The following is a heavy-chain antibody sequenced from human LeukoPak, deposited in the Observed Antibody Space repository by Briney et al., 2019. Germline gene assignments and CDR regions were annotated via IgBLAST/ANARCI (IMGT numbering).Heavy chain of an antibody. Sequence: GGSLRLSCAASGFTFSSYAMHWVRQAPGKGLEWVAVISYDGSNKYYADSVKGRFTISRDNSKNTLYLQMNSLRAEDTAVYYCAREYSNLYYYYYYMDVWGKGTTVTVSS. CDR3: AREYSNLYYYYYYMDV. V-gene: IGHV3-30-3*01. D-gene: IGHD4-11*01. J-gene: IGHJ6*03. CDR1: GFTFSSYA. CDR2: ISYDGSNK.